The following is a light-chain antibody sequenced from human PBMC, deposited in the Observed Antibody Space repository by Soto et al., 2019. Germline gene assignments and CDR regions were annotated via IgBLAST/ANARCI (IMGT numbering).Light chain of an antibody. Sequence: AIQMTQSPSSLSASVGDRVTITCRASQGIRNDLGWYQQKPGKAPKLLMYAASSLQSGVPSRFSGSGSGTDFTLTISSLQPQDFATYYCLQDYNYPLTFGQGTKVEIK. V-gene: IGKV1-6*01. J-gene: IGKJ1*01. CDR2: AAS. CDR3: LQDYNYPLT. CDR1: QGIRND.